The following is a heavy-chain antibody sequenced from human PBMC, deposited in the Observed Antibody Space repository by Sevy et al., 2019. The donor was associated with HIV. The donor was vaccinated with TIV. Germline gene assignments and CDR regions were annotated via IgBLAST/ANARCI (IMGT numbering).Heavy chain of an antibody. CDR2: INHSGST. CDR1: GGSFSGYY. J-gene: IGHJ4*02. CDR3: ARALDKGSIDY. D-gene: IGHD2-15*01. V-gene: IGHV4-34*01. Sequence: SETLSLTCAVYGGSFSGYYWSWIRQPPGKGLEWIGEINHSGSTNYNPSLKSRVTISVGTSKNQFSLKLSSVTAADTAVYYCARALDKGSIDYWGQGTLVTVSS.